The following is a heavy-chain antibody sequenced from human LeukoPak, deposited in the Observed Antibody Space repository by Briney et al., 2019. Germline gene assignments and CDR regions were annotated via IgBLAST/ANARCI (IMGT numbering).Heavy chain of an antibody. V-gene: IGHV3-30*18. CDR1: GFTVSSNY. CDR3: AKDRLRYFDWLFDY. CDR2: ISYDGSNK. J-gene: IGHJ4*02. D-gene: IGHD3-9*01. Sequence: GGSLRLSCAASGFTVSSNYTSGVRQAPGKGLEWVAVISYDGSNKYYADSVKGRFTISRDKSKNTLYLQMNSLRAEDTAVYYCAKDRLRYFDWLFDYWGQGTLVTVSS.